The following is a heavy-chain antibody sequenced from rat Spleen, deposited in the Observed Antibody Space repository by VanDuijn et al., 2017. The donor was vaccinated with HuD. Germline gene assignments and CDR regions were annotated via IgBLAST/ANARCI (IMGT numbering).Heavy chain of an antibody. J-gene: IGHJ3*01. CDR2: ISTGGGNT. Sequence: EVQLVESGGGLVQPGRSLKLSCAASGFTFSNYDMAWVRQAPTKGLEWIASISTGGGNTYYRDSVKGRFTISRDNAKNTQYLQMDSLRSEDTATYYCARHSRYYGYKGVWFAYWGQGTLVTVSS. D-gene: IGHD1-9*01. CDR3: ARHSRYYGYKGVWFAY. CDR1: GFTFSNYD. V-gene: IGHV5S13*01.